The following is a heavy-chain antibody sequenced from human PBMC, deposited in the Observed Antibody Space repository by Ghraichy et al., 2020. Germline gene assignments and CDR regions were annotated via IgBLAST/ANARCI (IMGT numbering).Heavy chain of an antibody. Sequence: GESLNISCAASGFTFSSYWMHWVRQAPGTGLVWVSRINSNGTTTTYADSVKGRFTISRDNAKNTLYLQMNSLRAEDTAVYYCAGEVYSTGWYPVNFWGQGTLVIVSS. V-gene: IGHV3-74*01. D-gene: IGHD6-19*01. CDR1: GFTFSSYW. CDR2: INSNGTTT. J-gene: IGHJ4*02. CDR3: AGEVYSTGWYPVNF.